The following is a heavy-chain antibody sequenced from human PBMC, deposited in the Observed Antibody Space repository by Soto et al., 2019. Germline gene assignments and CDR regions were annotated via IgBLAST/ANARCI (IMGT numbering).Heavy chain of an antibody. CDR1: GYIFTNYY. D-gene: IGHD6-13*01. V-gene: IGHV1-46*01. Sequence: QVQLVQSGAEVKKPGASVKVSCKASGYIFTNYYIHWVRQAPGQGLEWMAIINPLPTSGSTNYAQKFQGRGTVAGDTSTSTVYLELSSLRSDDTAVYYCARDLAAAAYWGQGTLVTVSS. CDR2: INPLPTSGST. CDR3: ARDLAAAAY. J-gene: IGHJ4*02.